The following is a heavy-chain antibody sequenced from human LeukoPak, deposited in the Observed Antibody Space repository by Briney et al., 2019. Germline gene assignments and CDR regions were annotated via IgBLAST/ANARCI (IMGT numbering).Heavy chain of an antibody. CDR1: GFTFSSYA. Sequence: GGSLRLSCAASGFTFSSYAMGWVRQAPGKGLEWVSAISGSGGSTYYADSVKGRFTISRDNSKNTLYLQMNSLRAEDTAVYYCATTERSVYYDSRPFDYWGQGTLVTVSS. CDR3: ATTERSVYYDSRPFDY. V-gene: IGHV3-23*01. CDR2: ISGSGGST. J-gene: IGHJ4*02. D-gene: IGHD3-22*01.